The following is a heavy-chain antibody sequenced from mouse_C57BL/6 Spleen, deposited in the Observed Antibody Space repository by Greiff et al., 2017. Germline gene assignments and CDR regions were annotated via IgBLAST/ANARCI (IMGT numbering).Heavy chain of an antibody. V-gene: IGHV1-54*01. CDR2: INPGSGGT. J-gene: IGHJ1*03. D-gene: IGHD1-1*02. CDR3: ARDLWSFWYFDV. Sequence: VQLQQSGAELVRPGTSVKVSCKASGYAFTNYLIEWVKQRPGQGLEWIGVINPGSGGTNYNEKFKGKATLTADKSSSTAYMQLSSLTSEDSAVYFCARDLWSFWYFDVWGTGTTVTVSS. CDR1: GYAFTNYL.